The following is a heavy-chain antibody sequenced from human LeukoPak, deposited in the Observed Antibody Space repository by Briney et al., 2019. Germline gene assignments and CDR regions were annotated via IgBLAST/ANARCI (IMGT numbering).Heavy chain of an antibody. CDR2: ISYDESNK. J-gene: IGHJ4*02. V-gene: IGHV3-30-3*01. CDR3: ARDLGAPRDY. CDR1: GFTFSSYA. D-gene: IGHD1-26*01. Sequence: GGSLRLSCAASGFTFSSYAMHWVRQAPGKGLEWVAVISYDESNKYYADSVKGRFTISRDNAKNSLYLQMNSLRAEDTAVYYCARDLGAPRDYWGQGTLVTVSS.